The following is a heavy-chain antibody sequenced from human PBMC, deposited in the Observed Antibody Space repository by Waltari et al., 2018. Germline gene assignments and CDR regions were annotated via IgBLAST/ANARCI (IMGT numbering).Heavy chain of an antibody. D-gene: IGHD3-3*01. CDR2: IFSNDEK. CDR1: GFSLSNARMG. CDR3: ARNRGTYYDFWSGYYTYYFDY. Sequence: QVTLKESGPVLVKPTETLTLTCTVSGFSLSNARMGVSWIRQPPGKALEWLAHIFSNDEKSYSTSLKSMLTISKDTSKSQVVLTMTNMDPVDTATYYCARNRGTYYDFWSGYYTYYFDYWGQGTLVTVSS. V-gene: IGHV2-26*01. J-gene: IGHJ4*02.